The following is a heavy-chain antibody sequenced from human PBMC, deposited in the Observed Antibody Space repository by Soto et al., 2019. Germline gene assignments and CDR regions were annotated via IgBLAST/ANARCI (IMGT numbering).Heavy chain of an antibody. CDR1: GDSVSSNSAA. V-gene: IGHV6-1*01. Sequence: PSQTLSLTCAISGDSVSSNSAAWNWIRQSPSRGLEWLGGTYYRSKWYNDYAVSVKSRITINPDTSKSQFSLQLNSVTPEDTAVYYCARDRRAAAGKNYNWFDPWGQGTLVTVSS. J-gene: IGHJ5*02. D-gene: IGHD6-13*01. CDR2: TYYRSKWYN. CDR3: ARDRRAAAGKNYNWFDP.